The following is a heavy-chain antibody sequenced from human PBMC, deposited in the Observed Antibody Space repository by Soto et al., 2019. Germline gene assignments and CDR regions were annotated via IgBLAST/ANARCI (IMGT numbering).Heavy chain of an antibody. CDR1: GFTFSSYR. CDR3: ARVGHYYYYYMDV. Sequence: EVQLVESGGGLVKPGGSLRLSCAASGFTFSSYRMNWVRQAPGKGLEWVSSISRSSSYIYYADSVKGRFTISRDNAKNSLYLQMNSLRAEDTAVYYCARVGHYYYYYMDVWGKGTTVTVSS. CDR2: ISRSSSYI. V-gene: IGHV3-21*01. J-gene: IGHJ6*03.